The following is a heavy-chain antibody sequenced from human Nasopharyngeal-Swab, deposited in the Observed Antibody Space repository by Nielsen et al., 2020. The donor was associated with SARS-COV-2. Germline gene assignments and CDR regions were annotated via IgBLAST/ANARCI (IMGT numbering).Heavy chain of an antibody. CDR3: ARTAVAGDFDY. J-gene: IGHJ4*02. V-gene: IGHV2-70*01. D-gene: IGHD6-19*01. CDR2: IDWDDDK. Sequence: WIRQPPGKALEWLALIDWDDDKYYSTSLKTRLTISKDTSKNQVVLTMTNMDPVDTATYYCARTAVAGDFDYWGQGTRVTVSS.